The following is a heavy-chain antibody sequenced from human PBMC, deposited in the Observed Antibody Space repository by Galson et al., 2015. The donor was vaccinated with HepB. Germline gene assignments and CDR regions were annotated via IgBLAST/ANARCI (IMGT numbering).Heavy chain of an antibody. D-gene: IGHD4-17*01. CDR3: AHSTYGDYVGYFEY. J-gene: IGHJ4*02. CDR1: GFSLTTSGLG. CDR2: IYCDGNK. Sequence: PALVKPTQTLTLTCTFSGFSLTTSGLGVGWIRQPPGKALDWLAVIYCDGNKRYSPSLKSRLTITKDTSKKQVALTITNMDPVDRATYYFAHSTYGDYVGYFEYWGQGTLVTVSS. V-gene: IGHV2-5*02.